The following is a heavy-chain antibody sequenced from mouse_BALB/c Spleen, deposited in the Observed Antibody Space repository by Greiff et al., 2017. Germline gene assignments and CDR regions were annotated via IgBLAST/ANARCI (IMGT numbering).Heavy chain of an antibody. CDR1: GYTFTSYW. J-gene: IGHJ2*01. V-gene: IGHV1-7*01. D-gene: IGHD2-14*01. Sequence: QVQLQQSGAELAKPGASVKMSCKASGYTFTSYWMHWVKQRPGQGLEWIGYINPSTGYPEYNQKFKDKATLTADKSSSTAYMQLSSLTSEDSAVYYCARGYYRYDSDGGQGTTLTVAA. CDR3: ARGYYRYDSD. CDR2: INPSTGYP.